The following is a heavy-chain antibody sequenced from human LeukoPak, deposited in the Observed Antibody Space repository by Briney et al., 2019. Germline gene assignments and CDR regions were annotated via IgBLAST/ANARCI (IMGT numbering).Heavy chain of an antibody. CDR2: INWNGGST. Sequence: GGSLRLSCAASGFTFDDYGMSWVRQAPGKGLEWVSGINWNGGSTGYADSVKGRFTISRDNAKNSLYLQMNSLRAEDTALYYCARVVSRFLEWLPALGKGWFDPWGQGTLVTVSS. J-gene: IGHJ5*02. V-gene: IGHV3-20*04. D-gene: IGHD3-3*01. CDR3: ARVVSRFLEWLPALGKGWFDP. CDR1: GFTFDDYG.